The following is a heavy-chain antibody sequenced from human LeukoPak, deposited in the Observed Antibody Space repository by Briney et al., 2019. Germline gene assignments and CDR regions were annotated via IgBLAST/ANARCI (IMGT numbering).Heavy chain of an antibody. Sequence: PGGSLRLSCAASGFTFSSYGMHWVRQAPGKGLEWVAVIWYDGSNKYYADSVKGRFTISRDNSKNTLYLQMNSLRAEDTAVYYCARGWTDSSGLDYWGQGTLVTVSS. CDR3: ARGWTDSSGLDY. CDR1: GFTFSSYG. V-gene: IGHV3-33*01. J-gene: IGHJ4*02. D-gene: IGHD3-22*01. CDR2: IWYDGSNK.